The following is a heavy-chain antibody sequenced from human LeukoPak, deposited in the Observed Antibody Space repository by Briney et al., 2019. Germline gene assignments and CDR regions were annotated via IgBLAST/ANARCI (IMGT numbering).Heavy chain of an antibody. CDR1: GGSFSGYY. CDR3: ARDRSIAAAGRYYYGMDV. CDR2: INHSGST. D-gene: IGHD6-13*01. V-gene: IGHV4-34*01. Sequence: SETLSLTCAVYGGSFSGYYWSWIRQPPGKGLEWIGEINHSGSTNYNPSLKSRVTISVDTSKNQFSLKLSSVTAADTAVYYCARDRSIAAAGRYYYGMDVWGQGTTVTVSS. J-gene: IGHJ6*02.